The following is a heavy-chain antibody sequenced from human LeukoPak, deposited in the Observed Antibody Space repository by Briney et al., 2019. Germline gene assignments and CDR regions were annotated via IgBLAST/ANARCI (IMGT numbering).Heavy chain of an antibody. D-gene: IGHD7-27*01. J-gene: IGHJ3*02. Sequence: GGSLRLSCAASGFTVSSNYMSWVRQAPGKGLEWVSVIYSGGSTYYADSVKGRFTISRDNSKNTLYLQMSTLRAEGTAVYYCVTELGIGGFDIWGQGTMVTVSS. CDR3: VTELGIGGFDI. CDR1: GFTVSSNY. V-gene: IGHV3-66*01. CDR2: IYSGGST.